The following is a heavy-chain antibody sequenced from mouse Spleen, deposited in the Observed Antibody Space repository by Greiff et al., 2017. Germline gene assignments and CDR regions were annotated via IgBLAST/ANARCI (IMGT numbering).Heavy chain of an antibody. V-gene: IGHV2-6-1*01. CDR3: ARHPYGSPYYAMDY. Sequence: VMLVESGPGLVAPSQSLSITCTISGFSLTSYGVHWVRQPPGKGLEWLVVIWSDGSTTYNSALKSRLSISKDNSKSQVFLKMNSLQTDDTAMYYCARHPYGSPYYAMDYWGQGTSVTVSS. CDR1: GFSLTSYG. J-gene: IGHJ4*01. CDR2: IWSDGST. D-gene: IGHD1-1*01.